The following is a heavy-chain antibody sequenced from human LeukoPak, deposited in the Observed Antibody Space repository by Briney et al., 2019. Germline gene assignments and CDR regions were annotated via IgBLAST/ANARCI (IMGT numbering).Heavy chain of an antibody. J-gene: IGHJ4*02. CDR3: ARERGSSGWYDY. Sequence: GGSLRLSCAASGFTFISYWLTWVRQAPGKGLEWVSYISSSGSTIDSADSVKDRFTISRNNAKNSLYLQMNSLRAEDTAVYYCARERGSSGWYDYWGQGTLVTVSS. CDR1: GFTFISYW. V-gene: IGHV3-48*04. D-gene: IGHD6-19*01. CDR2: ISSSGSTI.